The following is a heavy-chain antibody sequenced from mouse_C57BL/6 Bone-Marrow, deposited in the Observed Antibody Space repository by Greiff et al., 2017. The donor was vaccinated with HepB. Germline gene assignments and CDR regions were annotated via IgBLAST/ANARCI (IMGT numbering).Heavy chain of an antibody. J-gene: IGHJ4*01. CDR1: GYTFTDYY. V-gene: IGHV1-76*01. Sequence: QVQLQQSGAELVRPGASVKLSCKASGYTFTDYYINWVKQRPGQGLEWIARIYPGSGNTYYNEKFKGKATLTAEKSSSTAYMQLSSLTSEDSAVYFCARPLYYSNPESLSDYWGQGTSVTVSS. D-gene: IGHD2-5*01. CDR2: IYPGSGNT. CDR3: ARPLYYSNPESLSDY.